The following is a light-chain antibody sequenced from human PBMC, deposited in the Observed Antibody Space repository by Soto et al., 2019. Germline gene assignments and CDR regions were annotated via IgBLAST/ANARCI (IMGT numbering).Light chain of an antibody. CDR1: QSLLHTNSYNY. Sequence: ETVMTQFPLSVSVAPGDPASMSCRSSQSLLHTNSYNYLDWYLQKPGQSPQLLIYLGSIRASGVSDRFSGSGSGTDFTLTISRVEAEDVGVYYCMQPLHLPITCGQGTRLEI. V-gene: IGKV2-28*01. J-gene: IGKJ5*01. CDR3: MQPLHLPIT. CDR2: LGS.